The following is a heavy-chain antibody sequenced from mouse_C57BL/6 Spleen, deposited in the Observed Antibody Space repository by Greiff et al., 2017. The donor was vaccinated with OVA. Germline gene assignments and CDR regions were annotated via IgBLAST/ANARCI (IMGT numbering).Heavy chain of an antibody. Sequence: EVKLVESGGDLVKPGGSLKLSCAASGFTFSSYGMSWVRQTPDKRLEWVATISSGGSYTYYPDSVKGRFTISRDNAKNTLYLQMSSLKSEDTAMYYCARQGRREFDYWGQGTTLTVSS. J-gene: IGHJ2*01. CDR3: ARQGRREFDY. CDR1: GFTFSSYG. CDR2: ISSGGSYT. V-gene: IGHV5-6*01. D-gene: IGHD2-12*01.